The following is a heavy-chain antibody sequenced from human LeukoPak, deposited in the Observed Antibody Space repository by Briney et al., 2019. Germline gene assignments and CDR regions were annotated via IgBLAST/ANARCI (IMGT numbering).Heavy chain of an antibody. V-gene: IGHV4-34*01. Sequence: SETLSLTCAVYGGSFSGYYWSWIRQPPGKGLEWIGEINHSGSTNYNPSLKSRVTISVDTSKNQFSLKLSSVTAADTAVYYCARDSSSGWYDYWGQGTLVTVSS. J-gene: IGHJ4*02. D-gene: IGHD6-19*01. CDR3: ARDSSSGWYDY. CDR2: INHSGST. CDR1: GGSFSGYY.